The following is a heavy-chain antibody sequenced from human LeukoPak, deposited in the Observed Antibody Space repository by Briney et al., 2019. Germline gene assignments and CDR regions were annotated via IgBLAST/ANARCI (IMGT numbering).Heavy chain of an antibody. J-gene: IGHJ4*02. CDR1: GGSLNNYY. V-gene: IGHV4-59*01. CDR2: IYYSGST. Sequence: SETLSLTCTVSGGSLNNYYWHWIRQPPGKGLEWIGYIYYSGSTNYNPSLKSRVTISVDTSKDQFSLKLSSVTAADTAVYYCARAAYSSVILYYFDYWGQGTLVTVSS. CDR3: ARAAYSSVILYYFDY. D-gene: IGHD6-19*01.